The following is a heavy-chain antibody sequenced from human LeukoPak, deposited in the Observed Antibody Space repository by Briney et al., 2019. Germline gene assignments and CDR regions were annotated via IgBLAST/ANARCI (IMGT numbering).Heavy chain of an antibody. V-gene: IGHV1-46*01. CDR3: ARGYYDSRGYFGHNWFDP. CDR2: INPSGGST. J-gene: IGHJ5*02. D-gene: IGHD3-22*01. CDR1: GYTFTSYY. Sequence: ASVKVSCKASGYTFTSYYMHWVRQAPGQGLEWMGIINPSGGSTSYAQKFQGRVTMTRNTSISTAYMEPSSLRSEDTAVYYCARGYYDSRGYFGHNWFDPWGQGTLVTVSS.